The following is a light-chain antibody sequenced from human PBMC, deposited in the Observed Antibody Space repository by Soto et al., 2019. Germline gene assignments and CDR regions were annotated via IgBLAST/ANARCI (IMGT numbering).Light chain of an antibody. Sequence: EIVMTHSPATLSVSPGERATLSCRASQSVSSNLAWYQQKPGQAPRLLIYGASSRATGIPDRFSGSGSGTDFTLTISRLEPEDFAVYYCQQYGSSPLITFGQGTDWRL. J-gene: IGKJ5*01. CDR2: GAS. CDR3: QQYGSSPLIT. V-gene: IGKV3-20*01. CDR1: QSVSSN.